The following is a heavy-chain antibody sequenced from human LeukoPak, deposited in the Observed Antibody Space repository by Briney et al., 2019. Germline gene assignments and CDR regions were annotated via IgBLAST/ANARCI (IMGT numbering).Heavy chain of an antibody. CDR3: ARLGVEDY. CDR2: MSPNSGHT. CDR1: GYTFTSYD. V-gene: IGHV1-8*01. D-gene: IGHD2-8*01. Sequence: ASVTVSCKASGYTFTSYDINWVRQATGQGLEWMGWMSPNSGHTGYAQKFQGRVTMTRDTSISTAYMEVSRLRYDDTAVYYCARLGVEDYWGQGTLVTVSS. J-gene: IGHJ4*02.